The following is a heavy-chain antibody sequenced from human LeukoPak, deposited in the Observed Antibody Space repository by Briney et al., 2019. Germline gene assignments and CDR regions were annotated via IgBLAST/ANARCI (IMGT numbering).Heavy chain of an antibody. J-gene: IGHJ4*02. V-gene: IGHV1-24*01. CDR2: FDPEDGET. Sequence: GASVKVSCKASRYTFTGYYMFWVRQAPGQGLEWMGGFDPEDGETIYAQRFQGRVTMTEDTSTDTVYMELSSLRSEDTAVYYCATHGSVWESYRWVDYWGQGTLVTVSS. D-gene: IGHD3-16*01. CDR1: RYTFTGYY. CDR3: ATHGSVWESYRWVDY.